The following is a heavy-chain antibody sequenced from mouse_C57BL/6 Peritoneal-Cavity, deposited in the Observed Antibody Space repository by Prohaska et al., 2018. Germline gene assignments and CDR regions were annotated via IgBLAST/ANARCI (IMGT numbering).Heavy chain of an antibody. CDR1: GYTFTSYW. V-gene: IGHV1-55*01. J-gene: IGHJ2*01. CDR2: IYPGSGST. Sequence: SCKASGYTFTSYWITWVKQRPGHGLEWIGDIYPGSGSTNYNEKFKSRATLTVDTSSSTAYMQLSSLTSEDSAVYYCARYGEYFDYWGQGTTLTVSS. D-gene: IGHD1-1*01. CDR3: ARYGEYFDY.